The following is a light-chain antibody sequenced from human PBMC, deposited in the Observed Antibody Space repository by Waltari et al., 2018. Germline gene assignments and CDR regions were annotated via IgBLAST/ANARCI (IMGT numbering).Light chain of an antibody. CDR3: SSYITTNTLEL. CDR2: DVS. J-gene: IGLJ3*02. Sequence: QSALTQPASVSGSPGTSITISCTGTSSDVGTYNYVSCYQQHPGKAPKLLIYDVSYRPSGVSYRFSGSKSGNTASLTISGLQAEDEADYYCSSYITTNTLELFGGGTSLTVL. CDR1: SSDVGTYNY. V-gene: IGLV2-14*03.